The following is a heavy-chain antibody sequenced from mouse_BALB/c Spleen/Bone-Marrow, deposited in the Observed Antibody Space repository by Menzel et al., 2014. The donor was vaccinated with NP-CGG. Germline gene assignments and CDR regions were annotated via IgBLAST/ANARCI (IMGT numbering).Heavy chain of an antibody. V-gene: IGHV5-17*02. CDR1: GFTFSGFG. Sequence: EVQRVESGGGLVQPGGSRKLSCAASGFTFSGFGMHWVRQAPEKGLEWVAYISRGSSTIYYADTVKGRFTISRDNPKNTLFLQMTSLRSEDTAMYYCARSGITTGSYWYFDIWGAGTTVTVSS. J-gene: IGHJ1*01. CDR3: ARSGITTGSYWYFDI. CDR2: ISRGSSTI. D-gene: IGHD1-1*01.